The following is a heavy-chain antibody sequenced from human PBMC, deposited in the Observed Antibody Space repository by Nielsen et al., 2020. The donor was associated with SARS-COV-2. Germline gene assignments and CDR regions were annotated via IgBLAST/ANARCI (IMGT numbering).Heavy chain of an antibody. J-gene: IGHJ6*02. V-gene: IGHV1-2*06. D-gene: IGHD3/OR15-3a*01. CDR2: INPYSGGT. CDR1: AYTITDYY. Sequence: ASVKDSCKASAYTITDYYIHRVRQAPGQGLEWMGRINPYSGGTNSAQKFQGTVTMTRDASISTVYMELTSDDTAVYYCARARATICGLVMSYGMDVWGQGTMVAVSS. CDR3: ARARATICGLVMSYGMDV.